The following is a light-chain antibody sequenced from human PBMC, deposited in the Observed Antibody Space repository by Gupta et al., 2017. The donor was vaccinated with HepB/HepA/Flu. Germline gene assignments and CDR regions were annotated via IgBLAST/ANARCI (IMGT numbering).Light chain of an antibody. CDR1: SSDVGSDNL. CDR3: CSYAGSSTFVV. J-gene: IGLJ2*01. Sequence: QSALTQPASGSGSPGQSVTISCTGNSSDVGSDNLVSWYQQHPGKAPILMIYEVSKRPSGVSNRFSGSKSGNTASLTISGLQAEDEADYYCCSYAGSSTFVVFGGGTKLTVL. CDR2: EVS. V-gene: IGLV2-23*02.